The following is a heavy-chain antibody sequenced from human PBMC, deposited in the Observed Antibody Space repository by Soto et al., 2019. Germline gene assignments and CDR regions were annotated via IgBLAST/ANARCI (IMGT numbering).Heavy chain of an antibody. V-gene: IGHV3-74*01. CDR3: VSSFDDGY. Sequence: EVQLVQSGGGLVQPGGSLRLSCAASGFTFSNKWMHWVRQAPGKGLVWVSRINSDGSSPTYAYSVKGRFTISSDNSRNTLSVQMNSRGAEGTAVYDWVSSFDDGYWGQGTLVTVSS. CDR2: INSDGSSP. CDR1: GFTFSNKW. D-gene: IGHD6-6*01. J-gene: IGHJ4*02.